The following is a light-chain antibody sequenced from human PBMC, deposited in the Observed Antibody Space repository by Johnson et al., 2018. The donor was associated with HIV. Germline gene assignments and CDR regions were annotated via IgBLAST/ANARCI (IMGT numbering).Light chain of an antibody. J-gene: IGLJ1*01. CDR2: ENN. Sequence: QSVLTQPPSVSAAPGQKVTISCSGSSSNIGNNYVSWYQQLPGTAPKLLIYENNMRPSGIPDRSSGSKSGTSATLGITGLQTGDEADYYCGTWDTSLSAGGVFGTGTKVTVL. V-gene: IGLV1-51*02. CDR1: SSNIGNNY. CDR3: GTWDTSLSAGGV.